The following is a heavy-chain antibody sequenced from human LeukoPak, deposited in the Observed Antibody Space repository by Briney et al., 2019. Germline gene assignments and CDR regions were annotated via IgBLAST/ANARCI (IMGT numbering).Heavy chain of an antibody. CDR1: GFTFSDFW. CDR3: ARWADYGSGRPDAFDI. Sequence: TGGSLRLSCAGSGFTFSDFWMTWVRQTPGKGLEWVANIKEDGTEKNLVDSVKGRFTISRDNAKNSLYLQMNSLRAEDTAVYYCARWADYGSGRPDAFDIWGQGTMVTVSS. J-gene: IGHJ3*02. CDR2: IKEDGTEK. V-gene: IGHV3-7*01. D-gene: IGHD3-10*01.